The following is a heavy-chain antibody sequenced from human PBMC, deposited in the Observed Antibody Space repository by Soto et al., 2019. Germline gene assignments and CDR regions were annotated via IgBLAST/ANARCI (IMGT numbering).Heavy chain of an antibody. CDR3: ARGLYYDFWSGPPGGYYYGMDV. CDR2: IWYDGSNK. Sequence: PGGSLRLSCAASGFTFSSHGMHWVRQAPGKGLEWVAVIWYDGSNKYYADSVKGRFTISRDNSKNTLYLQMNSLRAEDTAVYYCARGLYYDFWSGPPGGYYYGMDVWGQGTTVTVSS. J-gene: IGHJ6*02. CDR1: GFTFSSHG. D-gene: IGHD3-3*01. V-gene: IGHV3-33*01.